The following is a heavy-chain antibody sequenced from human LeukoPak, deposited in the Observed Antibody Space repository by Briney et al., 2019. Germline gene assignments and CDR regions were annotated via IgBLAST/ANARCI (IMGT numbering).Heavy chain of an antibody. Sequence: ASVKVSCKASGYTFTSYGISWVRQAPGQGLEWMGWISAYNGNTNYAQKLQGRVTMTTDTSTSTAYMELRSLRSDDTAVYYCARTETFDSSGYNAAFDIWGQGTMVTVSS. CDR1: GYTFTSYG. V-gene: IGHV1-18*01. CDR2: ISAYNGNT. D-gene: IGHD3-22*01. J-gene: IGHJ3*02. CDR3: ARTETFDSSGYNAAFDI.